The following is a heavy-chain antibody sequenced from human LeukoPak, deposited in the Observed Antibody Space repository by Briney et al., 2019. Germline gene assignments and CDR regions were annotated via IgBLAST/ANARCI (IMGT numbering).Heavy chain of an antibody. J-gene: IGHJ4*02. D-gene: IGHD5-18*01. CDR2: INPSGGST. V-gene: IGHV1-46*01. CDR3: ARERDGGYSYGSENDY. CDR1: GYTFTSYY. Sequence: ASVKVSCKASGYTFTSYYMHWVRQAPGQGLEWMGIINPSGGSTSYAQKFQGRVTMTRDTSTSTVYMELSSLRSEDTAVYYCARERDGGYSYGSENDYWGQGTPVTVSS.